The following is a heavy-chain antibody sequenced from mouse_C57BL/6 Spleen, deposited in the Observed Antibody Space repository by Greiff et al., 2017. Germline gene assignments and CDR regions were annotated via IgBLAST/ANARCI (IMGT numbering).Heavy chain of an antibody. CDR1: GFTFSNYW. V-gene: IGHV6-3*01. J-gene: IGHJ3*01. CDR3: TGDIYDYDIY. D-gene: IGHD2-4*01. CDR2: IRLKSDNYAT. Sequence: EVMLVESGGGLVQPGGSMKLSCVASGFTFSNYWMNWVRQSPEKGLEWVAQIRLKSDNYATHYAESVKGRFTISRDDSKSSVYLQMNNLRAEDTGIYYCTGDIYDYDIYWGQGTLVTVSA.